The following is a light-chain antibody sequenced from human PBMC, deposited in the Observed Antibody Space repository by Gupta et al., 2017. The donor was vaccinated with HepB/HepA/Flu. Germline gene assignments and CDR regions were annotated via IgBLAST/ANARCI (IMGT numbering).Light chain of an antibody. J-gene: IGLJ3*02. CDR3: LLYYTGVGV. Sequence: QAVVTQEPSLTVSPGGTVTLTCGSSTGAVTSGHYPYWFQQKPGQAPRTLIYDTTNKHSWTPARFSGSLLGGKAALTLSGAQPEDESDYCCLLYYTGVGVFGGGTKLTVL. CDR1: TGAVTSGHY. V-gene: IGLV7-46*01. CDR2: DTT.